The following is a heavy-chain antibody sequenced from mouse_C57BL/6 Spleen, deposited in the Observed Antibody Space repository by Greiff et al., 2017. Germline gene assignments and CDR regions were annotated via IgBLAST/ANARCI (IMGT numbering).Heavy chain of an antibody. CDR3: ARGNYYGSSAY. V-gene: IGHV1-53*01. D-gene: IGHD1-1*01. CDR1: GYTFTSYW. J-gene: IGHJ3*01. CDR2: INPSNGGI. Sequence: VQLQQPGTELVQPGASVKLSCKASGYTFTSYWMHWVKQRPGQGREWIGNINPSNGGINYNEKFKSKATLTVDKSSSTAYMQLSSLTSEDSAVYYCARGNYYGSSAYWGQGTLVTVSA.